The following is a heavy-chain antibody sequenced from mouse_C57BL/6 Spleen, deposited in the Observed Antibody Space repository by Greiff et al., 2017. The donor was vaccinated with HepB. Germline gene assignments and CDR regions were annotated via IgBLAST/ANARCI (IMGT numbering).Heavy chain of an antibody. D-gene: IGHD1-1*02. CDR2: IYPRSGNT. CDR1: GYTFTSYG. CDR3: ARGPAYGPYFDY. V-gene: IGHV1-81*01. J-gene: IGHJ2*01. Sequence: QVQLQQSGAELARPGASVKLSCKASGYTFTSYGISWVKQRTGQGLEWIGEIYPRSGNTYYNEKFKGKATRTADKSSSTAYMELRSLTSEDSAVYFCARGPAYGPYFDYWGQGTTLTVSS.